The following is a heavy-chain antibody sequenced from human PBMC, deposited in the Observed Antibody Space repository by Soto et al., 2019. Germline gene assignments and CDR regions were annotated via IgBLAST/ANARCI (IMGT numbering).Heavy chain of an antibody. D-gene: IGHD3-3*02. CDR3: ARTILIRYFDN. CDR1: GVKFSGYG. J-gene: IGHJ4*02. Sequence: GGSLRLSCTSAGVKFSGYGMRLVRQAPGKGLEWVAFVDQDGGETHYADSVKGRFTVSRDNAKSLVFLEMESVRVEDTAIYFCARTILIRYFDNWGQGTQVTVSS. CDR2: VDQDGGET. V-gene: IGHV3-7*03.